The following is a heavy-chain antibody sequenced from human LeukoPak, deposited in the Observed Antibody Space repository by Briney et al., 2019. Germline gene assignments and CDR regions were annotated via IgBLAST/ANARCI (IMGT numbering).Heavy chain of an antibody. J-gene: IGHJ4*02. Sequence: PSETLSLTCTVSGGSISSSSYYWGWIRQPPGKGLEWIGSIYYSGSTYYNPSLKSRVTISVDTSKNQFSLKLSSVTAADTAVYYCARALYYYGSGSYSPLYFDYWGQGTLVTVSS. CDR1: GGSISSSSYY. CDR2: IYYSGST. V-gene: IGHV4-39*07. CDR3: ARALYYYGSGSYSPLYFDY. D-gene: IGHD3-10*01.